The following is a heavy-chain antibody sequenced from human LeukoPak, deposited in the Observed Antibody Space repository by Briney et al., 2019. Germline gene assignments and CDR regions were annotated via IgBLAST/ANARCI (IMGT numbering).Heavy chain of an antibody. CDR2: IYYSGST. J-gene: IGHJ3*02. D-gene: IGHD3-22*01. Sequence: SETLSLTCTVSGGSISSYYWSWIRQPPGKGLEWIGYIYYSGSTNYNPSLKSRVTISVDTSKNQFSLKLSSVTAADTAVYYCARHGSGYDALDIWGQGTMVTVSS. V-gene: IGHV4-59*08. CDR3: ARHGSGYDALDI. CDR1: GGSISSYY.